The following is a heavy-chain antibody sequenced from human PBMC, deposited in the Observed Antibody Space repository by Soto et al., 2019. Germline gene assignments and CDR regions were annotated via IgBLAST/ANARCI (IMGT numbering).Heavy chain of an antibody. Sequence: EVQLVESGGGLVKPGGSLRLSCAASGFAFNNAWMNWVRQAPGKGLEWVGRIKSKTDGGTADYAAPVKGRFTISRDDSKNTLYLQMNSLKSEDTAVYYCTSSLRFDMDVWGKGTTVTVSS. CDR1: GFAFNNAW. D-gene: IGHD3-3*01. CDR2: IKSKTDGGTA. CDR3: TSSLRFDMDV. J-gene: IGHJ6*03. V-gene: IGHV3-15*01.